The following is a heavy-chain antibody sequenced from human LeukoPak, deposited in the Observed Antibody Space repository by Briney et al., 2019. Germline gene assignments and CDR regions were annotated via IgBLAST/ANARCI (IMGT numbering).Heavy chain of an antibody. Sequence: SGPTLVKPTQTLTLTCTFSGFSLSTSGVGVGWIRQPPGRHLDWLAIIYWDDDKRYSPSLKSRLTITKDTSTNQVVLTMTNMDPVDTATYYCAHHYSDTRAFYSFDYWGQGTLVTVSS. CDR2: IYWDDDK. V-gene: IGHV2-5*02. D-gene: IGHD3-22*01. CDR1: GFSLSTSGVG. CDR3: AHHYSDTRAFYSFDY. J-gene: IGHJ4*02.